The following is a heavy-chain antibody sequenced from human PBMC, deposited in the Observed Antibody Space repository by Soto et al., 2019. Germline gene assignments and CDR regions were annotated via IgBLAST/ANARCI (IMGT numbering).Heavy chain of an antibody. CDR3: ASRDPGTSVDY. V-gene: IGHV4-4*02. CDR1: GGSFTSNNW. Sequence: SETLSVTCAVSGGSFTSNNWWTWVRQPPGQGLEWIGEIYRTGSTNYNPSLKSRVTISLDKSENQFSLKVTSLTAADTAVYYCASRDPGTSVDYWGQGTLVTVS. CDR2: IYRTGST. D-gene: IGHD1-7*01. J-gene: IGHJ4*02.